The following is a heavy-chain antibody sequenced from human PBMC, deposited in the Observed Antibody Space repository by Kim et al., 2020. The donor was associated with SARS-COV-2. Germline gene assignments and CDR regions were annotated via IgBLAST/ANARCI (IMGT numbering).Heavy chain of an antibody. D-gene: IGHD3-16*02. V-gene: IGHV3-23*01. CDR3: ANSATFGGVIGYGIDY. J-gene: IGHJ4*02. CDR2: ISGSGGST. Sequence: GGSLRLSCAASGFTFSSYAMSWVRQAPGKGLEWVSAISGSGGSTYYADSVKGRFTISRDNSKNTLYLQMNSLRAEDTAVYYCANSATFGGVIGYGIDYWGQGTLVTVSS. CDR1: GFTFSSYA.